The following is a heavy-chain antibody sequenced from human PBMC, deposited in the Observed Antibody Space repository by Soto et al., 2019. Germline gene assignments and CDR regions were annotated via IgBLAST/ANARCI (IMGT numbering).Heavy chain of an antibody. CDR2: ISTDGGGT. D-gene: IGHD3-10*01. Sequence: GGSLRLSCAASGFNFITYAMHWVRQAPGKGLHYVAAISTDGGGTYYADSVKGRFTISRDNSKNTLYLQMGSLRGEDIAVYYCARYGSGSSYDHWGQGILVTVSS. V-gene: IGHV3-64*02. CDR3: ARYGSGSSYDH. CDR1: GFNFITYA. J-gene: IGHJ5*02.